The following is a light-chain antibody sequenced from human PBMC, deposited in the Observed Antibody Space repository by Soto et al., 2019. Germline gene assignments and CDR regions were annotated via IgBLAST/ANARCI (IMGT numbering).Light chain of an antibody. CDR3: XXXXXXLLT. J-gene: IGKJ4*01. CDR2: GAS. V-gene: IGKV3-20*01. Sequence: EIVLTQSPGTLSLSPGERXTXXXXASQXVSSSYLAWYQQKPGQAPRLLIYGASSRATGIPDRFSGSGSGTDFTLTIXXXXXXXXXXXXXXXXXXXLLTFGGGTKVEIK. CDR1: QXVSSSY.